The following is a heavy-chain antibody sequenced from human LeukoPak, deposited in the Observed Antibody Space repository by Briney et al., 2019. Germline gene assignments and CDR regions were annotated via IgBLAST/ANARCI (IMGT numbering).Heavy chain of an antibody. J-gene: IGHJ4*02. D-gene: IGHD6-19*01. V-gene: IGHV1-2*02. CDR3: ARELRAAVAAPNTFDY. CDR2: INPSSGGT. Sequence: GASVKVSCKASGYSFTGHYIHWVRQARGQGLEWMGWINPSSGGTNYEQKFQGRVTMTRDTSTSTAYMELSSLRSEDTAVYYCARELRAAVAAPNTFDYWGQGTLVTVSS. CDR1: GYSFTGHY.